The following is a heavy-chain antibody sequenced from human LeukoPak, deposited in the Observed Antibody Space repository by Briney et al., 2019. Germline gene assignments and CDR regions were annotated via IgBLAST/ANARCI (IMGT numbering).Heavy chain of an antibody. CDR3: AKTLWSEPFDY. CDR2: ISGRGGST. Sequence: GGSLRLSCAASGFTFSSYAMSWVRQAPEKGLEWVSGISGRGGSTYYADSVKGRFTISRDNSKNTLYLQMNSLRAEDTAVYYCAKTLWSEPFDYCGQGTLVTASA. V-gene: IGHV3-23*01. J-gene: IGHJ4*02. D-gene: IGHD2-21*01. CDR1: GFTFSSYA.